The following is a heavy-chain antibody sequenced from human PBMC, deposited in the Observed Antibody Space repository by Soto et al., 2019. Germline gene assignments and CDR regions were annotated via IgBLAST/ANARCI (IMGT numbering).Heavy chain of an antibody. CDR2: ISVVNGNT. CDR3: VRDTGPYNYHYDAFDL. J-gene: IGHJ3*01. Sequence: QVQLVKSGETVKEPGASMKVSCVASGYTFTRHGFSWVRQAPGQGLEWMGWISVVNGNTKFAQRFHDRVTLTTDTSTTTAHMELRSLTSDDTATYYCVRDTGPYNYHYDAFDLWGQGTVVTVSS. D-gene: IGHD1-20*01. V-gene: IGHV1-18*04. CDR1: GYTFTRHG.